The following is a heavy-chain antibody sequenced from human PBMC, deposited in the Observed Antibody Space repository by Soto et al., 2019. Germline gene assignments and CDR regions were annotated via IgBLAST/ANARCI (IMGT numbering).Heavy chain of an antibody. Sequence: QTLSLTCAICGYSVSNNGATWNWIRQSPSRGLEWLGRAYYRSRWHYGYATSVRSRITINPDTSKNQFSLQLSSVTPEDTAVYYCARDPPDFNSGFDSWGQGSLVTVSS. V-gene: IGHV6-1*01. J-gene: IGHJ4*02. CDR1: GYSVSNNGAT. D-gene: IGHD1-26*01. CDR2: AYYRSRWHY. CDR3: ARDPPDFNSGFDS.